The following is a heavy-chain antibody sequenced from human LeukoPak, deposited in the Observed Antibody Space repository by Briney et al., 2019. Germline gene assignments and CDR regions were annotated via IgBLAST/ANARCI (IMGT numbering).Heavy chain of an antibody. V-gene: IGHV3-30*18. CDR2: ISYDGSNK. CDR1: GXTFSSYG. CDR3: AKLIAAAGPYYFDY. D-gene: IGHD6-13*01. Sequence: GGSLRLSCAASGXTFSSYGMHWVRQAPGKGLEWVAVISYDGSNKYYADSVKGRFTISRDNSKNTLYLQMNSLRAEDTAVYYCAKLIAAAGPYYFDYWGQGTLVTVSS. J-gene: IGHJ4*02.